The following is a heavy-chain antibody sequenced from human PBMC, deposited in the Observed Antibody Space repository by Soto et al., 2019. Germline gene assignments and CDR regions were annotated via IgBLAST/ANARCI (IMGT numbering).Heavy chain of an antibody. V-gene: IGHV5-51*01. Sequence: GESLKISCKGSGYSFTSYWIGWVRQMPGKGLEWMGIIYPGDSDTRYSPSFQGQVTISADKSISTAYLQWSSLKASDTAMYYCARTYYDFWSGYFLFDYWGQGTLVTVSS. CDR2: IYPGDSDT. D-gene: IGHD3-3*01. CDR3: ARTYYDFWSGYFLFDY. CDR1: GYSFTSYW. J-gene: IGHJ4*02.